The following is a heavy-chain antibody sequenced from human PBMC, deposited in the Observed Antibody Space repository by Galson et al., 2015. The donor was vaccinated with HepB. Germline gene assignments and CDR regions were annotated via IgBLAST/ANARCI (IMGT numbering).Heavy chain of an antibody. J-gene: IGHJ4*02. D-gene: IGHD5/OR15-5a*01. V-gene: IGHV3-74*01. Sequence: LRLSCAASGFTFRSHWMHWVRQGPGEGLEWVSRVDWDGTSADYADSVKGRFTISRDNARETVSLQMSSLRAEDTGIYYCVRDRGYCVNGVCQGPQYDYWGQGTLVTVSS. CDR3: VRDRGYCVNGVCQGPQYDY. CDR1: GFTFRSHW. CDR2: VDWDGTSA.